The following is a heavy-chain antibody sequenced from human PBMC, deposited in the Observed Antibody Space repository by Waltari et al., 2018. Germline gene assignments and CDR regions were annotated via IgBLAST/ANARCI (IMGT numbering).Heavy chain of an antibody. Sequence: QLQLQESGPGLVKPSETLSLTCAVSGGSISSNNYYLDWIRQPPGQGLEWIGSIYYSGSTYYNPSLKSRVTISVDTSKNHFSLRLGSVTAADTSLYYCARHSAYAGTGYYYGMDVWGQGTTVTVSS. CDR3: ARHSAYAGTGYYYGMDV. J-gene: IGHJ6*02. CDR2: IYYSGST. D-gene: IGHD6-13*01. CDR1: GGSISSNNYY. V-gene: IGHV4-39*01.